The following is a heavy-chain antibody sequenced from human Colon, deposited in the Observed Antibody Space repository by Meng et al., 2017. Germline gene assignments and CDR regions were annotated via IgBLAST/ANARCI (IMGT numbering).Heavy chain of an antibody. D-gene: IGHD3-10*01. J-gene: IGHJ4*02. CDR2: MSHTGDTI. CDR3: GRGHFGLDY. CDR1: GITFRDHY. Sequence: LQCGASGGTLAKPGGALRLSCAASGITFRDHYMTWIRQAPGKGLEWVSYMSHTGDTIYYSDSVMGRFTVSRDNANNLLFLQMNSLRAEDTALYYCGRGHFGLDYWGPGTLVTVSS. V-gene: IGHV3-11*01.